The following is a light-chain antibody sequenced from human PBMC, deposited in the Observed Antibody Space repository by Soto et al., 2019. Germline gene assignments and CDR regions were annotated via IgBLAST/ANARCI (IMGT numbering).Light chain of an antibody. V-gene: IGLV1-40*01. J-gene: IGLJ2*01. CDR2: ADN. Sequence: QAVVTQTPSVSGAPGQKITMSCTGSSSKIGAGYDVHWYQQLPGAAPRLLIYADNNRPSGVPDRFSASNSGTSASLAITGLQCEDEAVYYCQSYDTSLSGVIFGAGTKLTVL. CDR3: QSYDTSLSGVI. CDR1: SSKIGAGYD.